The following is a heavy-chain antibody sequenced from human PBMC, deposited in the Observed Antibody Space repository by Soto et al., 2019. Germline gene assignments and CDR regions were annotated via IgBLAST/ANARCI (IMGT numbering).Heavy chain of an antibody. CDR3: ARGDCSTASCYLGGTH. CDR2: IKTDGSNA. D-gene: IGHD2-2*01. V-gene: IGHV3-74*01. J-gene: IGHJ4*02. CDR1: GFTFSNYW. Sequence: EVQLAESGGGLVQPGGSLRLSCAASGFTFSNYWMHWVRQAPGKGLVWVSRIKTDGSNATYAESVKGRFTISRDNAKNTLYLQMNSLRAEDTAVYYCARGDCSTASCYLGGTHWGQGNLVNVSS.